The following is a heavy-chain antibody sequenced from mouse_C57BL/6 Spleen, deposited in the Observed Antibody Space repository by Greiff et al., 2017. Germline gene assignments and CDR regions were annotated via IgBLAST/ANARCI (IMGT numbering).Heavy chain of an antibody. Sequence: EVQLQQSGPELVKPGASVKISCKASGYSFTDYNMHWVKQSHGKSLEWIGVINPNYGTTSYNQKFKGKATLTVDQSSSTAYMQLNSLTSEDSAVYCCARGYDYDPHYAMDYWGQGTSVTVSS. V-gene: IGHV1-39*01. CDR2: INPNYGTT. J-gene: IGHJ4*01. CDR1: GYSFTDYN. D-gene: IGHD2-4*01. CDR3: ARGYDYDPHYAMDY.